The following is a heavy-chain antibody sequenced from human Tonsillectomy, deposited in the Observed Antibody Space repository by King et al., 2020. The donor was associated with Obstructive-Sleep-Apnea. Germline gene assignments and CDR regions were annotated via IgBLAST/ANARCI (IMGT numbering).Heavy chain of an antibody. V-gene: IGHV3-30*18. CDR3: AKEIGSWRLGNYGLDV. D-gene: IGHD6-13*01. CDR1: GFTFSSYG. CDR2: ISYDGNSK. J-gene: IGHJ6*02. Sequence: QLVQSGGGVVQPGRSLRLSCAASGFTFSSYGMHWVRQAPGKGLEWVTIISYDGNSKFYADSVKGRFTISRDNSKNTLYLQMNSLRAEDTAVYYCAKEIGSWRLGNYGLDVWGQGTTVTVSS.